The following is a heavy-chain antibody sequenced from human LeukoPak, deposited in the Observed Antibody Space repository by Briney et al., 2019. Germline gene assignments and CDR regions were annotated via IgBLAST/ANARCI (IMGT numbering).Heavy chain of an antibody. J-gene: IGHJ3*02. CDR2: INSDGSST. V-gene: IGHV3-74*01. D-gene: IGHD2-8*01. Sequence: GGSLRLSCAASGFTFSSYWMHWVRQAPGKGLVWVSRINSDGSSTSYADSVKGRFTISRDNAKNTLYLQMNSLRAEDTAVYYCARASLYCTNGVCRNDAFDIWGQGTMVTVSS. CDR3: ARASLYCTNGVCRNDAFDI. CDR1: GFTFSSYW.